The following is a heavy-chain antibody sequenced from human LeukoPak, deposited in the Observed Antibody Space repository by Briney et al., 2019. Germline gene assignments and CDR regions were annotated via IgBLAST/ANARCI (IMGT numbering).Heavy chain of an antibody. CDR1: GYPFNNYD. J-gene: IGHJ6*03. CDR3: AGIPVFGVVLHQEPV. V-gene: IGHV1-8*01. CDR2: MNPHSGKT. D-gene: IGHD3-3*01. Sequence: ASVKVSCKASGYPFNNYDINWVRQATGQGLEWMGWMNPHSGKTGYAQNFQGRVTMTRDTSISTAYMELSSLRFDDTAVYFCAGIPVFGVVLHQEPVWGKGTTVTVSS.